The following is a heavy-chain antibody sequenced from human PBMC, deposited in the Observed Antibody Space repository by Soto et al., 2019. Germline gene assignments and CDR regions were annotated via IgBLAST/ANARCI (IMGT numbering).Heavy chain of an antibody. Sequence: GGSLRLSCAASGFTFSSYLMHWVRQPPGKGLVWVSQINGDGSSTSYADSVKGRFTISRDNAKNTLFLQINSLRAEDTALYYCASLSAWHATLDVWGQGTMVTVSS. CDR1: GFTFSSYL. J-gene: IGHJ3*01. CDR2: INGDGSST. V-gene: IGHV3-74*01. CDR3: ASLSAWHATLDV. D-gene: IGHD6-19*01.